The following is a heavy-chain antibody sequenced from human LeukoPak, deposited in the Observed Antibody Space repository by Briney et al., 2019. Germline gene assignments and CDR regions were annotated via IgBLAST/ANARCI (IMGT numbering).Heavy chain of an antibody. V-gene: IGHV3-7*04. Sequence: PGGSLRLSCTASGFIFSSYWMNWVRQAPGKGLEWVANIKQDGSEKYYVDSVKGRFTISRDNAKKSLYLQMNSLRAGDRTVYYCARETEMANLDYWGQGTLVTVSS. CDR2: IKQDGSEK. CDR3: ARETEMANLDY. J-gene: IGHJ4*02. CDR1: GFIFSSYW. D-gene: IGHD5-24*01.